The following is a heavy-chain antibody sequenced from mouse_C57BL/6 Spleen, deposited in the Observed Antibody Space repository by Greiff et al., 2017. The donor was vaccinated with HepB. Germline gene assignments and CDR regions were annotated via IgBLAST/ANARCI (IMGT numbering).Heavy chain of an antibody. CDR3: TRDQQLRPFAY. J-gene: IGHJ3*01. D-gene: IGHD2-4*01. Sequence: EVKVEESGEGLVKPGGSLKLSCAASGFTFSSYAMSWVRQTPEKRLEWVAYISSGGDYIYYADTVKGRFTISRDNARNTLYLQMSSLKSEDTAMYYCTRDQQLRPFAYWGQGTLVTVSA. V-gene: IGHV5-9-1*02. CDR2: ISSGGDYI. CDR1: GFTFSSYA.